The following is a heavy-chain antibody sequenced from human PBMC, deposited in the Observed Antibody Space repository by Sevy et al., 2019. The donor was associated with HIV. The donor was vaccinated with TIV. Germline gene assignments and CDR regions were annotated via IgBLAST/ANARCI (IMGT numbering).Heavy chain of an antibody. D-gene: IGHD6-6*01. CDR1: GGSISSSSYY. CDR2: IYYSGST. Sequence: SETLSLTCTVSGGSISSSSYYWGWIRQPPGKGLEWIGSIYYSGSTYYNPSLKSRVTISVDTSKNQFSLKLSSVTAADTAVYYCARQGDSSSSGSSIYYYYGMDVWGQGTTVTVSS. CDR3: ARQGDSSSSGSSIYYYYGMDV. J-gene: IGHJ6*02. V-gene: IGHV4-39*01.